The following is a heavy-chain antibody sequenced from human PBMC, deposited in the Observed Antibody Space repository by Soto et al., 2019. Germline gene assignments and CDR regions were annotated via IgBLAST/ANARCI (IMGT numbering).Heavy chain of an antibody. CDR3: ARVLSPDSSGYSDWLDA. Sequence: PSETLSLTCTVSGGSISSGDYYWSWMRQPPGQGLEWIGYIYYSGSTYYNPSLKSRVTISVDTSKNQFSLKLSSVTAADTAVYYGARVLSPDSSGYSDWLDAWGQGTLVTVSS. CDR2: IYYSGST. D-gene: IGHD3-22*01. V-gene: IGHV4-30-4*01. J-gene: IGHJ5*02. CDR1: GGSISSGDYY.